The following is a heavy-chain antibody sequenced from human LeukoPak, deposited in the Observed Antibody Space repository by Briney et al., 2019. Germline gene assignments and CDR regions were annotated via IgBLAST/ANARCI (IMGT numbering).Heavy chain of an antibody. CDR3: ARATYSTSWYGAFDI. D-gene: IGHD6-13*01. CDR2: ISSNGGST. V-gene: IGHV3-64*01. CDR1: GFTFSSYA. J-gene: IGHJ3*02. Sequence: GGSLRLSCAASGFTFSSYAMHWVRQAPGKGLEYVSAISSNGGSTYYANSVKGRFTISRDNSKNTLYLQMGSLRAEDMAVYYCARATYSTSWYGAFDIWGQGTMVTVSS.